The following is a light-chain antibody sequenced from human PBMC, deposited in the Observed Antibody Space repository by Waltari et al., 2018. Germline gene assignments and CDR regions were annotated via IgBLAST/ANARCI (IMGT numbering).Light chain of an antibody. Sequence: QSALTQPRSVSGSPGQSVTISCTGTSSDVGVYNYVSWYQHHPGKAPKLLISDVTKRPSGVPDRFSASKSDNTASLTISGLQAEDEADYHCCSYAGSITFWVFGGGTKLTVL. V-gene: IGLV2-11*01. J-gene: IGLJ3*02. CDR1: SSDVGVYNY. CDR3: CSYAGSITFWV. CDR2: DVT.